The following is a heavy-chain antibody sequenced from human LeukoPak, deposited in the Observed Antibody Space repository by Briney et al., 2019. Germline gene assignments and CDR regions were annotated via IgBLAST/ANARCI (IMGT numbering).Heavy chain of an antibody. CDR1: RITFRNVW. J-gene: IGHJ4*02. CDR3: ATGVVTGTSR. CDR2: IRSKTEGETK. Sequence: PGGSLGLSCAVSRITFRNVWMSWVRRAPGKGLEWVARIRSKTEGETKEYAASVKGRFTISRDDSRRRLYLQMNSLKTEDTAVYYCATGVVTGTSRWGQGTLVTVSS. D-gene: IGHD1-1*01. V-gene: IGHV3-15*01.